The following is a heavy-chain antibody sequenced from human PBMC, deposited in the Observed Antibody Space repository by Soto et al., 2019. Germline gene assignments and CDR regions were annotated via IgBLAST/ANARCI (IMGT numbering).Heavy chain of an antibody. CDR3: AKDLSGVVIPLHAFDI. J-gene: IGHJ3*02. CDR2: ISGSGGST. Sequence: GGSLRLSCAASGFTFSSYAMSWVRQAPGKGLEWVSAISGSGGSTYYADSVKGRFTISRDNSKNTLYLQMNSLRAEDTAVYYCAKDLSGVVIPLHAFDIWGQGTMVTVSS. CDR1: GFTFSSYA. D-gene: IGHD3-3*01. V-gene: IGHV3-23*01.